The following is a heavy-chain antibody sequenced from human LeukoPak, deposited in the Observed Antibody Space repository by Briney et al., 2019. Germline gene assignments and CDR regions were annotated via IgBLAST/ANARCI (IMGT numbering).Heavy chain of an antibody. J-gene: IGHJ4*02. CDR2: ISYDGSNK. CDR3: AKGLAVAGHFDY. Sequence: GGSLRLSCAASGFTFSSYGMHWVRQAPGKGLEWVAVISYDGSNKYYADSVKGRFTISRDKSKSTLYLQMNSLRAEDTAVYYCAKGLAVAGHFDYWGQGTLVTVSS. V-gene: IGHV3-30*18. CDR1: GFTFSSYG. D-gene: IGHD6-19*01.